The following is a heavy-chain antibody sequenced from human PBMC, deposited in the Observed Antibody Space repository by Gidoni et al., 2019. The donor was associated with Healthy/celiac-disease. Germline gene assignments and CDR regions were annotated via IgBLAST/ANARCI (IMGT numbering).Heavy chain of an antibody. J-gene: IGHJ1*01. Sequence: EVQLLESGGGLVQPGGSLRLSCAASGFTFRSYAMSWVRQAPGKGLEWVSAISGSGGSTYYADSVKGRFTISRDNSKNTLYLQMNSLRAEDTAVYYCASGRYCSGGSCYSGVYFQHWGQGTLVTVSS. D-gene: IGHD2-15*01. V-gene: IGHV3-23*01. CDR1: GFTFRSYA. CDR2: ISGSGGST. CDR3: ASGRYCSGGSCYSGVYFQH.